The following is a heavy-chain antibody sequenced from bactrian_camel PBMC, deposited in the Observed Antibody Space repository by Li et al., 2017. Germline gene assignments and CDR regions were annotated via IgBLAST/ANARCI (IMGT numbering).Heavy chain of an antibody. J-gene: IGHJ6*01. CDR2: IYRPSGVA. Sequence: QLVESGGGSVQAGGSLRLTCVASEDIASSNNIGWLRQPPGKEREAVAVIYRPSGVANYADTVQGRFTISQDIAKNTVYLQMNRMKVEDTAMYYCAADIGRSCGNPRFWGQGTQVTVS. CDR1: EDIASSNN. D-gene: IGHD6*01. CDR3: AADIGRSCGNPRF. V-gene: IGHV3S53*01.